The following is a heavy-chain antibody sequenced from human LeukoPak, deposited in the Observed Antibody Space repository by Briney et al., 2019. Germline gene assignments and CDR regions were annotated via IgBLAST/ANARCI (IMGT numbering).Heavy chain of an antibody. J-gene: IGHJ3*02. V-gene: IGHV3-9*03. CDR1: GFTFSSYG. D-gene: IGHD3-10*01. CDR3: AKGIYGWDAFDI. CDR2: ISWNSGSI. Sequence: GGSLRLSCAASGFTFSSYGMSWVRQAPGKGLEWVSGISWNSGSIGYADSVKGRFTISRDNAKNSLYLQMNSLRAEDMALYYCAKGIYGWDAFDIWGQGTMVTVSS.